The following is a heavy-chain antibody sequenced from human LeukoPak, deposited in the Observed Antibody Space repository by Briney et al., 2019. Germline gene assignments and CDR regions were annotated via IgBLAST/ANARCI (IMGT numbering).Heavy chain of an antibody. CDR1: GFTFSSYA. J-gene: IGHJ4*02. CDR3: ARIVGGWQDY. Sequence: PGGSLRLSCASSGFTFSSYAMSWVRQAPGKGPEWVANIKQDGSEKYYVDSVKGRFTISRDNAKNSLYLQMNSLRAEDTAVYYCARIVGGWQDYWGQGTLVTVSS. V-gene: IGHV3-7*01. D-gene: IGHD6-19*01. CDR2: IKQDGSEK.